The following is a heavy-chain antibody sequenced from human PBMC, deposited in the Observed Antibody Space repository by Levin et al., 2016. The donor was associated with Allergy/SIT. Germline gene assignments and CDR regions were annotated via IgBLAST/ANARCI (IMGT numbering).Heavy chain of an antibody. CDR1: GFTFSNAW. V-gene: IGHV3-15*01. J-gene: IGHJ4*02. Sequence: GESLKISCAASGFTFSNAWMSWVRQAPGKGLEWVGRIKSNTDGGTTDYAAPVKGRFTISRDDSKNTLYLQMNSLKTEDTAVYYCTTTVVIADFYWGQGTLVTVSS. D-gene: IGHD2-21*01. CDR3: TTTVVIADFY. CDR2: IKSNTDGGTT.